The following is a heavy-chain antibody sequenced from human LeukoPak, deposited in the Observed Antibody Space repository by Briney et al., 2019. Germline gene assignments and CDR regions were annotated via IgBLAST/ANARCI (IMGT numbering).Heavy chain of an antibody. D-gene: IGHD5-12*01. CDR2: IHPNTGAT. CDR3: ARDMGRYSGYDYDY. J-gene: IGHJ4*02. CDR1: GYTFTDYY. Sequence: ASVNVSCKPSGYTFTDYYLHWVRQAPGQGLEWVGWIHPNTGATHHAQKFQGRLTMTRDTSISTVYMELTRLRSDDTAVYYCARDMGRYSGYDYDYWGQGTLVTASS. V-gene: IGHV1-2*02.